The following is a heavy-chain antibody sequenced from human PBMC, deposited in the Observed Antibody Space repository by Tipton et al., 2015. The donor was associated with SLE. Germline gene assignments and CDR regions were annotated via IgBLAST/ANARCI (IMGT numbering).Heavy chain of an antibody. J-gene: IGHJ4*02. D-gene: IGHD6-13*01. V-gene: IGHV3-30*19. CDR2: IWYDGSNK. CDR3: ARAPLAAAGTC. Sequence: SLRLSCAASGFTFSSYGMHWVRQAPGKGLEWVAVIWYDGSNKYYADSVKGRFTISRDNSKNTLYLQMNSLRAEDTAVYYCARAPLAAAGTCWGQGTLVTVSS. CDR1: GFTFSSYG.